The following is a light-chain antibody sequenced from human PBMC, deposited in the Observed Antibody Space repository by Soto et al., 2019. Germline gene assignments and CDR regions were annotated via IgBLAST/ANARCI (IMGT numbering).Light chain of an antibody. CDR2: GAS. CDR1: QSVSSN. CDR3: QHCNNWPLT. J-gene: IGKJ4*01. V-gene: IGKV3-15*01. Sequence: EIVMTQSPATLSVSPGERATLSCRASQSVSSNLAWFQQRPGQAPRLLIYGASTRATGFPARFSGSGSGTEFTLTISSLLSEDFTIYYCQHCNNWPLTFGGGTKVEIK.